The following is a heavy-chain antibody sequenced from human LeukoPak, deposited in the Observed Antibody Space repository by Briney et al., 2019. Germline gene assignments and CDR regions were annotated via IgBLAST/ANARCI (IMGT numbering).Heavy chain of an antibody. V-gene: IGHV1-18*01. CDR2: ISVYHGNT. CDR3: ARDRGNGGPSDY. Sequence: ASLKVSCKASGSTFTAYGVSRVRQSPGQGLEWIGWISVYHGNTNYAQNLQGRVTMTTDTTTTTVYMELRSLRYDDTAVYYCARDRGNGGPSDYWGQGTLVTVSS. D-gene: IGHD4-23*01. CDR1: GSTFTAYG. J-gene: IGHJ4*02.